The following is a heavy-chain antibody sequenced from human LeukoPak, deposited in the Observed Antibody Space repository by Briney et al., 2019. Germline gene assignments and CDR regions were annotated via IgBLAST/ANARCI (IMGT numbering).Heavy chain of an antibody. V-gene: IGHV4-34*01. Sequence: SETLSLTCAVYGGSFSGYYWSWIRQPPGKGLEWIGEIDHSGSTNYNPSPKSRVTISVDTSKNQFSLKLSSVTAADTAVYYCARTLYYDILTGYTNLYWYFDLWGRGTLVTVSS. CDR1: GGSFSGYY. CDR3: ARTLYYDILTGYTNLYWYFDL. J-gene: IGHJ2*01. D-gene: IGHD3-9*01. CDR2: IDHSGST.